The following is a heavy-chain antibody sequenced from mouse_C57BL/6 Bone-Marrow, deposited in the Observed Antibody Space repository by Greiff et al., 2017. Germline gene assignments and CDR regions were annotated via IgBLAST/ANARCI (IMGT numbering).Heavy chain of an antibody. Sequence: QVQLQQPGAELVKPGASVKISCKASGYAFSSYWMNWVKQRPGRGLEWIGQIYPGDGGTNYNGKFKGKATLTADKSSSTAYMQLSSLTSEDSAVXFCARRGYGDRMDYWGQGTSVTVAS. CDR3: ARRGYGDRMDY. CDR1: GYAFSSYW. CDR2: IYPGDGGT. V-gene: IGHV1-80*01. D-gene: IGHD3-1*01. J-gene: IGHJ4*01.